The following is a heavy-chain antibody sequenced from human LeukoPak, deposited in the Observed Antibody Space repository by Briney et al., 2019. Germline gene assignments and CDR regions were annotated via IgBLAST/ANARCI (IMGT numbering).Heavy chain of an antibody. CDR1: GYTFTNYG. V-gene: IGHV1-69*13. CDR2: IIPIFGTA. D-gene: IGHD1-26*01. J-gene: IGHJ6*03. CDR3: ARDLTGSSYYYYMDV. Sequence: SVKVSCKASGYTFTNYGISWVRQAPGQGLEWMGGIIPIFGTANYAQKFQGRVTITADESTSTAYMELSSLRSEDTAVYYCARDLTGSSYYYYMDVWGKGTTVTISS.